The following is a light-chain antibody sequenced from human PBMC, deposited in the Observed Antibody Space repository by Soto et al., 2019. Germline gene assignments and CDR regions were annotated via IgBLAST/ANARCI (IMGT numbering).Light chain of an antibody. J-gene: IGLJ2*01. CDR3: VAWDDSLKGPV. V-gene: IGLV1-44*01. CDR2: NND. Sequence: QAVVTQPPSASETPGQRVTISCSGSSSNIGSNTVNWYQQLPGTAPKLLMYNNDRRPSGVPDRFSGSKSGTSASLAISGLQSEDEADYYCVAWDDSLKGPVFGGGTKVTVL. CDR1: SSNIGSNT.